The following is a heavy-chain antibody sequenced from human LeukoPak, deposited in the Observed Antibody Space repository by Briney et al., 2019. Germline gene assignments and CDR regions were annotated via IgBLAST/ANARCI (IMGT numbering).Heavy chain of an antibody. V-gene: IGHV3-30*18. CDR2: ISYGGSNK. J-gene: IGHJ4*02. D-gene: IGHD2-8*01. CDR3: AKDLRIRAGVPDY. CDR1: GFTFSSYD. Sequence: GGSLRLSCAASGFTFSSYDMHWVRQAPGKGLEWVAVISYGGSNKYYADSVKGRFTISRDNSKNTLCLQMNSLRAEDTAVYYCAKDLRIRAGVPDYWGQGTLVTVSS.